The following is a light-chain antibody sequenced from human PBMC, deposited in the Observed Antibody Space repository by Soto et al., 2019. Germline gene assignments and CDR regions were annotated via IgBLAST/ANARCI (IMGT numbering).Light chain of an antibody. CDR2: DAS. J-gene: IGKJ1*01. Sequence: EIVLTQSPGTLSLSPWERATLSCRARQSVSGSYLAWYQQKPGQSPRLLIYDASSRATGIPDRFSGSGSGTDFTLTISRLEPEDFAVYYCQQYANRPWTFGQGTKVESK. CDR1: QSVSGSY. CDR3: QQYANRPWT. V-gene: IGKV3-20*01.